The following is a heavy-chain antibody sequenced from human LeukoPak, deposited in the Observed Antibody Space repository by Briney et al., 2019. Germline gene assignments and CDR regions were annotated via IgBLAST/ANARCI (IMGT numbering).Heavy chain of an antibody. CDR1: GDSVSSNSAT. CDR2: TYYRSKWNN. D-gene: IGHD4-17*01. J-gene: IGHJ3*02. Sequence: SQTLSLTCAISGDSVSSNSATWNWIRQSPSSGLEWLGRTYYRSKWNNDYAVSVKRRITINPDTSKNQFSLQLNSVTPEDTAVYYCAGINDYGDPTGAFDIWGQGTMVTVSS. CDR3: AGINDYGDPTGAFDI. V-gene: IGHV6-1*01.